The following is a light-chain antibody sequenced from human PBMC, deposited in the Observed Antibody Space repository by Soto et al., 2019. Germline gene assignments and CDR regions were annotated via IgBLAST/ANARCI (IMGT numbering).Light chain of an antibody. J-gene: IGKJ1*01. CDR2: GAS. Sequence: EIVLTQSPGTLSLSPGERATLSCRASQSVSSSYLAWYQQKPGQAPRLLIYGASSMATGIPDRFSGSGSGTDFTLTISRLEPEDFAVYYCQQYSSSPRTFGQGTKLEIK. CDR3: QQYSSSPRT. CDR1: QSVSSSY. V-gene: IGKV3-20*01.